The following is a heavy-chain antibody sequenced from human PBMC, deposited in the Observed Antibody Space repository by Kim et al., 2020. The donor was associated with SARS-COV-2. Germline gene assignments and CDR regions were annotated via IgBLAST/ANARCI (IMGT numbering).Heavy chain of an antibody. J-gene: IGHJ4*02. CDR2: IHPKSGGT. V-gene: IGHV1-2*06. D-gene: IGHD6-13*01. CDR3: ARDPSITWYVDY. CDR1: GYIFTDYY. Sequence: ASVKVSCKASGYIFTDYYMYWVRQAPGQGLEWMGRIHPKSGGTNFAQKFQGRVTMTRDTSMSTVYMQLSRLTSDDTAIYYCARDPSITWYVDYWGQGTLV.